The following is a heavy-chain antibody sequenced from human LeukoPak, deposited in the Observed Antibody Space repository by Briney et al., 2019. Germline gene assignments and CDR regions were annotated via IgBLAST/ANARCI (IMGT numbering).Heavy chain of an antibody. CDR1: GFTFSSYG. CDR2: ILNDGSQG. Sequence: GGSLRLSCAASGFTFSSYGMHWVRQAPGKGLEWVAVILNDGSQGKYADSVKGRFTISRDNSKNTLFLQMNSLRAEDTAVYYCARDDALGDNALDIWGQGTMVTVSS. CDR3: ARDDALGDNALDI. V-gene: IGHV3-33*01. J-gene: IGHJ3*02. D-gene: IGHD3-16*01.